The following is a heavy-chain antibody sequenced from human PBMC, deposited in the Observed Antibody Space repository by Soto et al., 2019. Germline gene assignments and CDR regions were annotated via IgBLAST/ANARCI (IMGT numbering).Heavy chain of an antibody. CDR3: ARPHGGSSGWDNWFDP. J-gene: IGHJ5*02. Sequence: SETLSLTCTVSGGSISSGGYYWSWIRQHPGKGLEWIGYIYYSGSTNYNPSLKSRVTISVDTSKNQFSLKLSSVTAADTAVYYCARPHGGSSGWDNWFDPWGQGTLVTVSS. D-gene: IGHD6-25*01. V-gene: IGHV4-61*08. CDR2: IYYSGST. CDR1: GGSISSGGYY.